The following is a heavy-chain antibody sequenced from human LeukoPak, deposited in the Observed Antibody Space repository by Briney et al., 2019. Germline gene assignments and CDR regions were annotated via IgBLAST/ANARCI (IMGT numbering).Heavy chain of an antibody. V-gene: IGHV4-30-4*01. D-gene: IGHD3-10*01. CDR1: GGSISSGDYY. Sequence: SQTLFLTCTVSGGSISSGDYYWSWIRQPPGKGLEWIGYIYYSGSTYYNPSLKSRVTISVDTSKNQFSLKLSSVTAADTAVYYCARSVTMVRGVMGFDPWGQGTLVTVSS. CDR3: ARSVTMVRGVMGFDP. J-gene: IGHJ5*02. CDR2: IYYSGST.